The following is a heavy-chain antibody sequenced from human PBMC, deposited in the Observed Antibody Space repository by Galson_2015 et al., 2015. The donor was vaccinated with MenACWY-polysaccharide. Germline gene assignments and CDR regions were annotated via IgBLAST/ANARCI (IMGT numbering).Heavy chain of an antibody. CDR1: GFTVSYNY. J-gene: IGHJ6*02. CDR3: AGWSTSGYSYYYYGMDV. Sequence: SLRLSCAVSGFTVSYNYMSWVRQAPGMGLECVSILYSGGNTYYADSVKGRFTISRDNSKNTLYLQMNSLRAEDTAVYYCAGWSTSGYSYYYYGMDVWGQGTTVTVSS. CDR2: LYSGGNT. V-gene: IGHV3-66*01. D-gene: IGHD6-19*01.